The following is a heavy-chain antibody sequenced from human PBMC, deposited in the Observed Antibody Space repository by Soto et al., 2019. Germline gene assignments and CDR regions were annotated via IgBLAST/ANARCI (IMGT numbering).Heavy chain of an antibody. CDR2: ISSSGDTK. CDR3: ASRKVGYCSGGSCYFDY. J-gene: IGHJ4*02. CDR1: GFTFNRHE. Sequence: PGGSLRLSCEASGFTFNRHEMRWVRQAPGRGLEWISYISSSGDTKYAAESVKGRFTISRDNTKNSLFLQMDSLRSDDTAIYFCASRKVGYCSGGSCYFDYWGQGTLVTVSS. D-gene: IGHD2-15*01. V-gene: IGHV3-48*03.